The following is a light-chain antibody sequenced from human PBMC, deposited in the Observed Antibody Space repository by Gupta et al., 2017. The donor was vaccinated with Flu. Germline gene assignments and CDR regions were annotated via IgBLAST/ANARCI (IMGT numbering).Light chain of an antibody. CDR2: SAS. J-gene: IGKJ1*01. CDR1: QSIITH. V-gene: IGKV1-39*01. Sequence: DIEMTQSPSSLSASVGDRVTISCRASQSIITHLNWYQQKPGRAPNLLIYSASSLQSGVPPRFSGSGSGTDFTLVISNLQPEDSAIYYCQQSFSSLWTVGRGTKVEIK. CDR3: QQSFSSLWT.